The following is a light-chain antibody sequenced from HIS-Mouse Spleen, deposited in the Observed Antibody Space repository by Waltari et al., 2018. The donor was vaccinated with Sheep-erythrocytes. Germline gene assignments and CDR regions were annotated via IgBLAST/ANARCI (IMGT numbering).Light chain of an antibody. CDR3: CSYAGSYTFWV. CDR1: SSDVGGYNY. CDR2: DVS. J-gene: IGLJ3*02. V-gene: IGLV2-11*01. Sequence: QSALTQPRSVSGSPGQSVTISCTGTSSDVGGYNYFSWYQQHPGKAPKLMIYDVSKRPAGVHDRFSGSKSGNTASLTISGLQAEDEADYYCCSYAGSYTFWVFGGGTKLTVL.